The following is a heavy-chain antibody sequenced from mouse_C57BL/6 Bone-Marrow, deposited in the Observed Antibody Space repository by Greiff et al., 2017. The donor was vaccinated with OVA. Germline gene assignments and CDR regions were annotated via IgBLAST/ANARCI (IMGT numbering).Heavy chain of an antibody. V-gene: IGHV3-6*01. J-gene: IGHJ2*01. CDR3: ASGTYYSNYAYYFDY. D-gene: IGHD2-5*01. CDR2: ISYDGSN. Sequence: VQLKESGPGLVKPSQSLSLTCSVTGYSITSGYYWNWIRQFPGNKLEWMGYISYDGSNNYNPSLKNRISITRDTSKNQFFLKLNSVTTEDTATYYCASGTYYSNYAYYFDYWGQGTTLTVSS. CDR1: GYSITSGYY.